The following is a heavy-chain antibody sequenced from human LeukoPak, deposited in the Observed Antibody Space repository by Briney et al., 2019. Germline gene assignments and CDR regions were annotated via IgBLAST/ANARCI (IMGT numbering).Heavy chain of an antibody. J-gene: IGHJ6*02. CDR1: GFTFDDYA. V-gene: IGHV3-43D*03. D-gene: IGHD6-19*01. Sequence: PGGSLRLSCAASGFTFDDYAMHWVRQAPGKGLEWVSLISWDGGSTYYADSVKGRFTISRDNSKNSLYLQMNSLRAEDTALYYCAKDQRLGYYYGMDVWGQGTTVTVSS. CDR2: ISWDGGST. CDR3: AKDQRLGYYYGMDV.